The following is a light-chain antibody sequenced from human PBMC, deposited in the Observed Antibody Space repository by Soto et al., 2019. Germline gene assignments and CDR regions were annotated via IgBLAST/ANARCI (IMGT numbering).Light chain of an antibody. Sequence: SALTQPSSVSGAAGEAITLSCTGTSSDVGGYNYVSWYQQHPGKAPKLMIYDISNRPSGVSNRFSGSKSGNTASLTISGLQAEDEADYYCSSYTSSSTYVFGTGTKVTVL. CDR1: SSDVGGYNY. J-gene: IGLJ1*01. V-gene: IGLV2-14*01. CDR3: SSYTSSSTYV. CDR2: DIS.